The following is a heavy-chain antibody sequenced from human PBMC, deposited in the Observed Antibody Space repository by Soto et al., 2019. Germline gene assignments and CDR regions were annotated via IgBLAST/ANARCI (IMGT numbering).Heavy chain of an antibody. V-gene: IGHV1-3*01. J-gene: IGHJ3*02. CDR3: ARDIGPRAFDI. CDR2: INAGYGNT. D-gene: IGHD3-16*02. Sequence: QVQLVQAGAEVKKPGASVKVSCKASGYTFSSYAMHWVRQAPGQRLEWMGWINAGYGNTKYSQKFQGRVTIASETSASTAYLELSSLRSEDTAVYYCARDIGPRAFDIWGQGTMVTVSS. CDR1: GYTFSSYA.